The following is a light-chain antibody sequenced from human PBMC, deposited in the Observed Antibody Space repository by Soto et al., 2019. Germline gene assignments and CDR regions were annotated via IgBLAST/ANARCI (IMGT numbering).Light chain of an antibody. CDR3: QQYAGSPFT. CDR2: GAS. CDR1: QSIFNNY. J-gene: IGKJ2*01. Sequence: EIVLTQSPGTLSLSPRERATLSCRASQSIFNNYLAWYQQKPGQAPRLLVYGASFRATGIPDRFSGSGSGTDFTLTISRLEPEDFAVYYCQQYAGSPFTFGQGTRLEIK. V-gene: IGKV3-20*01.